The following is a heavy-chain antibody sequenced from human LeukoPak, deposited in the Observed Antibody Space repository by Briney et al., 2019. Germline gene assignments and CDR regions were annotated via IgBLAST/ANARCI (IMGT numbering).Heavy chain of an antibody. V-gene: IGHV3-64*01. Sequence: PGGALRLSCAAPGFTFSSYAMHWVRQAPGKGLEYVSAISSNGGSTYYANSVKGGFTISRDNSKNTLYLQMGSLRAEDMAVYYCARTIDSGSYYYELDYWGQGTLVTVSS. D-gene: IGHD1-26*01. J-gene: IGHJ4*02. CDR2: ISSNGGST. CDR3: ARTIDSGSYYYELDY. CDR1: GFTFSSYA.